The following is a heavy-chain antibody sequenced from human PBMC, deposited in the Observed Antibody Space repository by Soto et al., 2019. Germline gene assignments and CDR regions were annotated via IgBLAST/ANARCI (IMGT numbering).Heavy chain of an antibody. J-gene: IGHJ4*02. CDR1: GGTFSTST. V-gene: IGHV1-69*08. D-gene: IGHD5-12*01. CDR3: VRDSPIGSTYSGYDAIDS. CDR2: TIPILDVA. Sequence: QVQLVQSGAEVKKPGSSVKVSCKASGGTFSTSTFTWVRQAPGQGLEWMGRTIPILDVADYAQDFQGRVTITADKSTSTAYMELTSLTSKDTAVYYCVRDSPIGSTYSGYDAIDSWGQGTLVTVSS.